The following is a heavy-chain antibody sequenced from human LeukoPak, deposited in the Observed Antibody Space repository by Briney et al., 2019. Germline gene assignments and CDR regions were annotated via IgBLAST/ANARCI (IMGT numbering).Heavy chain of an antibody. Sequence: GGSLRLSCAASGFTLGAFAMHWVRQAPGKGLEWVSLIDKDGRSTYYADSVKGRFTISRDNSKNSLYLQMNSLRTEDTALYYCATWAFYHSLDVWGQGTTVTVS. J-gene: IGHJ6*02. D-gene: IGHD1-26*01. CDR1: GFTLGAFA. CDR2: IDKDGRST. V-gene: IGHV3-43*02. CDR3: ATWAFYHSLDV.